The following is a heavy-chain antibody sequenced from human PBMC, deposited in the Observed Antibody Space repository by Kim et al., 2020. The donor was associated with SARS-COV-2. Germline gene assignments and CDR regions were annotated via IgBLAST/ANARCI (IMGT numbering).Heavy chain of an antibody. CDR2: TYYRSKWYN. CDR3: AREGLFNYYDSSGYYSRIQRGYGYFQH. V-gene: IGHV6-1*01. Sequence: SQTLSLTCAISGDSVSSNSAAWNWIRQSPSRGLEWLGRTYYRSKWYNDYAVSVKSRITINPDTSKNQFSLQLNSVTPEDTAVYYCAREGLFNYYDSSGYYSRIQRGYGYFQHWGQGTLVTVSS. J-gene: IGHJ1*01. CDR1: GDSVSSNSAA. D-gene: IGHD3-22*01.